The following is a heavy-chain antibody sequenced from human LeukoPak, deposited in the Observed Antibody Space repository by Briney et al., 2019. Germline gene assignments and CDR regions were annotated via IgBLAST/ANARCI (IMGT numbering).Heavy chain of an antibody. CDR3: ARKVVGGPVGAFDI. Sequence: PGGSLRLSCVASGFTFRDYYMSWIRRAPGKGLEWVLYISSSSSYIDYADSVKGRFTISRDNAGNSLYLQMNSLRVEDTAVYYCARKVVGGPVGAFDIWGQGTMVTVSS. J-gene: IGHJ3*02. CDR2: ISSSSSYI. V-gene: IGHV3-11*06. D-gene: IGHD2-15*01. CDR1: GFTFRDYY.